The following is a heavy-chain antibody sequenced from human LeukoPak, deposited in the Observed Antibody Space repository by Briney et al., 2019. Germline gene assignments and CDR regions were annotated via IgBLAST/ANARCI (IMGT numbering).Heavy chain of an antibody. CDR3: ARIGYSSSSFDY. CDR2: ISSSGTTI. Sequence: GGSLRLSCAASGFTFSDHYMSWIRQTPGKGLEWVSYISSSGTTIYYADSVKGRFTISRGNSKNTLYLQMNSLRAEDTAVYYCARIGYSSSSFDYWGQGTLVTVSS. V-gene: IGHV3-11*04. D-gene: IGHD6-6*01. CDR1: GFTFSDHY. J-gene: IGHJ4*02.